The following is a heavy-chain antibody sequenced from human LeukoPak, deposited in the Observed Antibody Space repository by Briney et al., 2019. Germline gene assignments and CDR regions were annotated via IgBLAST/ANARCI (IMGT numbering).Heavy chain of an antibody. Sequence: PGGSLRLSCAASGFTFSSYAMSWVRQAPGKGLEWVSGISGGGGSTYYADPVKGRFTISRDNSKNTLYLQMNSLRAEDTAIYYCAKEYGSGSYFVDYWGQGTLVTVSS. J-gene: IGHJ4*02. CDR3: AKEYGSGSYFVDY. V-gene: IGHV3-23*01. CDR1: GFTFSSYA. CDR2: ISGGGGST. D-gene: IGHD3-10*01.